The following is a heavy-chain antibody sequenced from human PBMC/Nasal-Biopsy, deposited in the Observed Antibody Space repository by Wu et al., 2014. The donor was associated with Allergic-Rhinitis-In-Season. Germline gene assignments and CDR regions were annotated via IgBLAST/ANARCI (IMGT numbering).Heavy chain of an antibody. V-gene: IGHV3-21*01. Sequence: SCAASGFTFSSYAMHRVRQAPGKGLEWVSSISSSSSYIYYADSVKGRFTISRDNSKNTLYLQMNSLRAEDTAVYYCAKDLGGTMVRGVNSYMDVWGKGTTVTVSS. CDR3: AKDLGGTMVRGVNSYMDV. D-gene: IGHD3-10*01. CDR1: GFTFSSYA. J-gene: IGHJ6*03. CDR2: ISSSSSYI.